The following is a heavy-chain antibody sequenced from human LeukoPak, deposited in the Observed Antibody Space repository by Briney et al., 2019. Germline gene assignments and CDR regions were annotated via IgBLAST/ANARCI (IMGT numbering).Heavy chain of an antibody. CDR3: ARCIPAEYYYARSGYYSTLQS. D-gene: IGHD3-22*01. CDR2: INPSGGST. J-gene: IGHJ5*02. Sequence: ASVKVSCKASGYTFTSYYMHWVRQAPGQGLEWMGIINPSGGSTSYAQKFQGRVTMTRDTSTSTVYMALCSLRSEDTAVYCCARCIPAEYYYARSGYYSTLQSWGEGNLVTVSS. V-gene: IGHV1-46*01. CDR1: GYTFTSYY.